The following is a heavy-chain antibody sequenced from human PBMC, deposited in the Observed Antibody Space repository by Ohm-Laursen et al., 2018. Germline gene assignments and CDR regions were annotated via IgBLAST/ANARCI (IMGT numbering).Heavy chain of an antibody. CDR1: GGSTSPHY. CDR3: ARLETGNWFDP. Sequence: GTLSLTCTVSGGSTSPHYWSWIRQSPEKGLEWIGYIYYSGSTNYNPSLKSRVTISLDTSKNHFSLKLSSVTAADTAVYYCARLETGNWFDPWGQGTLVTVSS. CDR2: IYYSGST. J-gene: IGHJ5*02. V-gene: IGHV4-59*11. D-gene: IGHD1-14*01.